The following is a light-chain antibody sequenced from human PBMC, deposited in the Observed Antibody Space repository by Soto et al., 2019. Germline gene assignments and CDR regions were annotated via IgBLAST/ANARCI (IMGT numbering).Light chain of an antibody. J-gene: IGLJ3*02. V-gene: IGLV2-11*01. CDR1: SSDVGGYNY. CDR2: DVS. Sequence: QSALTQPRSVSGSPGQSVTISCTGTSSDVGGYNYVSWYQQHPGKAPKLMIYDVSKRPSGVPDRFSGSKSGNTAPLTISGLHAEDEADYCCCSYGGSYTVFGGGTKLTVL. CDR3: CSYGGSYTV.